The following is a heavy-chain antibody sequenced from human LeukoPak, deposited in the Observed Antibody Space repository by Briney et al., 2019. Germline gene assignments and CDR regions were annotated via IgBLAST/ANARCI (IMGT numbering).Heavy chain of an antibody. Sequence: GRSLRLSCAASGFTFDDYAMHWVRQATGKGLEWVSGISYNSDTIAYAASVKGRFTISRDNAKNSLYLQMNSLRAEDTALYYCAKDYCGGDCYAGWYFDLWGRGTLVTVSS. V-gene: IGHV3-9*01. CDR2: ISYNSDTI. CDR3: AKDYCGGDCYAGWYFDL. D-gene: IGHD2-21*02. CDR1: GFTFDDYA. J-gene: IGHJ2*01.